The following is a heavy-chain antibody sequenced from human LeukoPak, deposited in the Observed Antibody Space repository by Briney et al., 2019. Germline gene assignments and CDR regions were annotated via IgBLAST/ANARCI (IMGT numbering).Heavy chain of an antibody. V-gene: IGHV4-59*01. CDR2: IYNSGST. CDR1: GGSISSYY. CDR3: ARGGGYSGYDNAFDI. J-gene: IGHJ3*02. Sequence: SETLSLTCTVSGGSISSYYWSWIRQPPGKGLEGIGYIYNSGSTNYNPSLKSRVTISVDTSKNQVSLKLSSVTAADTALYYCARGGGYSGYDNAFDIWGQGTMVTVSS. D-gene: IGHD5-12*01.